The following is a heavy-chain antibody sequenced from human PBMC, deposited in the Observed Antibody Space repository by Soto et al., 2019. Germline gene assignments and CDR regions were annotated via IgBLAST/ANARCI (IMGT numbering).Heavy chain of an antibody. D-gene: IGHD2-21*02. CDR3: ARQRKPVVTQDYFDH. CDR1: GESISSSSYY. V-gene: IGHV4-39*01. Sequence: PSETLSLTCIVSGESISSSSYYWGWIRQPPGKGLEWIGSIYYSGRTYYNPSFKSRVTISIDTSKNQFSLKLSSVTATDTAVYYCARQRKPVVTQDYFDHWGQGALVTVYS. CDR2: IYYSGRT. J-gene: IGHJ4*02.